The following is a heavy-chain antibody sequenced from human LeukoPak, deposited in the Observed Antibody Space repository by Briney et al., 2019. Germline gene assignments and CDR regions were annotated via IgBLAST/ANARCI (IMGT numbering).Heavy chain of an antibody. CDR3: ARGSYRWLQTIEVFDY. J-gene: IGHJ4*02. Sequence: ASVKVSCKASGYTFIDYYMHWVRQAPGQGLEWMGWINPNSGGTNYAQNLQGRVTMTRDTSIRTVYMELSRLRSDDTAVYYCARGSYRWLQTIEVFDYWGQGTLVTVSS. V-gene: IGHV1-2*02. D-gene: IGHD5-24*01. CDR1: GYTFIDYY. CDR2: INPNSGGT.